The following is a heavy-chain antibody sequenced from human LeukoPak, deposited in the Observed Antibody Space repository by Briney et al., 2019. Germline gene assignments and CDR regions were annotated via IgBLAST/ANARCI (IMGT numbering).Heavy chain of an antibody. Sequence: SETLSLTCTVSGGSISSSSYYWGWIRQPPGKGLEWIGYIYYSGSTYYNPSLKSRVTISVDTSKNQFSLKLSSVTAADTAVYYCARVAYCGGDCYRHENWGQGTLVTVSS. V-gene: IGHV4-31*03. CDR2: IYYSGST. D-gene: IGHD2-21*02. J-gene: IGHJ4*02. CDR3: ARVAYCGGDCYRHEN. CDR1: GGSISSSSYY.